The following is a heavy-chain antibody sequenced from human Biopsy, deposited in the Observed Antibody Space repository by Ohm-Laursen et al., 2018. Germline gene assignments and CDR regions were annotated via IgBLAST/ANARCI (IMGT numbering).Heavy chain of an antibody. CDR3: ARGRRHCSGTCSRWYFDL. Sequence: GSSVKVSCKPSGYTFTAFSVHWLRQAPGQGLEWKGWINPKSGDTDYPQNFQGRVSMTRDTSISTAYMDLSWLRSDDTAVYYCARGRRHCSGTCSRWYFDLWGRGTLVTVSS. J-gene: IGHJ2*01. CDR2: INPKSGDT. D-gene: IGHD2-2*01. V-gene: IGHV1-2*02. CDR1: GYTFTAFS.